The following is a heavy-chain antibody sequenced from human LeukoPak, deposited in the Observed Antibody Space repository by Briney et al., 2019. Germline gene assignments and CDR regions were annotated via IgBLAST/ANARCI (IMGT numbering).Heavy chain of an antibody. CDR3: AKAPPYKKYYDY. Sequence: GGSLRLSCAASGFTFSSYAMNWVRQAPGKGLEWVSTISGSGGSIYYADSVKGRFAISRDNSKNTLYLQMNSLRAEDTAVYYCAKAPPYKKYYDYWGQGTLVTVSS. J-gene: IGHJ4*02. D-gene: IGHD1-1*01. CDR1: GFTFSSYA. V-gene: IGHV3-23*01. CDR2: ISGSGGSI.